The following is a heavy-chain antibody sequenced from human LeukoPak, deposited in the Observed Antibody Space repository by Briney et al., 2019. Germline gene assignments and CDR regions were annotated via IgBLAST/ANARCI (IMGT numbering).Heavy chain of an antibody. CDR2: VYGSGNT. CDR3: ARGWGSTSSNYFDP. CDR1: GDSITSGNFY. Sequence: SETLSLTCTVSGDSITSGNFYWSWIRQPAGKGLEWIGRVYGSGNTNYSPSLRSRVTISIDMSKNRFSLKMNSVTAADTAVYYCARGWGSTSSNYFDPWGQGTLVTVSS. D-gene: IGHD2-2*01. V-gene: IGHV4-61*02. J-gene: IGHJ5*02.